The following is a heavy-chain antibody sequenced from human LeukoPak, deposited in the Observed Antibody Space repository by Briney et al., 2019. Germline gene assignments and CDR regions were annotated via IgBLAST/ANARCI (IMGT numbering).Heavy chain of an antibody. J-gene: IGHJ4*02. CDR3: ARDNRDIVGATGDY. V-gene: IGHV3-15*01. Sequence: GGSLRLSCAASGFTFSNAWMSWVRQAPGKGLEWVGRIKSNTDGGTTDYAAPVKGRFTISRDDSKNTLYLQMNSLRAEDTAVYYCARDNRDIVGATGDYWGQGTLVTVSS. D-gene: IGHD1-26*01. CDR1: GFTFSNAW. CDR2: IKSNTDGGTT.